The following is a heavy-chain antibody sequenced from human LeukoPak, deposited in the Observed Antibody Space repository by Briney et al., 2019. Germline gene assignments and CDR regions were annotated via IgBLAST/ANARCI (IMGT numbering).Heavy chain of an antibody. Sequence: ASVKVSCKASGYTFTVYYMHWVRQTPGQGVEWMGWINPNSGGTNYAQKFQGRVTMTRDTSISTAYMELSRLRSDDTAVYYCASYSGSYSSDFDYWGQGALVTVSS. CDR3: ASYSGSYSSDFDY. CDR1: GYTFTVYY. V-gene: IGHV1-2*02. D-gene: IGHD1-26*01. J-gene: IGHJ4*02. CDR2: INPNSGGT.